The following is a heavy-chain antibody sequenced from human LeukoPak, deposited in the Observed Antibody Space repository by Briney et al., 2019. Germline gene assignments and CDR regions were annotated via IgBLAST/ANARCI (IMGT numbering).Heavy chain of an antibody. CDR3: AKEEARPGSSSPLDY. CDR2: ISASGATT. D-gene: IGHD6-6*01. CDR1: GFTFSTYA. V-gene: IGHV3-23*01. Sequence: PGGSLRLSCAASGFTFSTYAMNWVRQAPGKGLEWVSSISASGATTYYAGSVKGRFTISRDNSKNTLYLQMNSLRAEDTAVYYCAKEEARPGSSSPLDYWGQGTLVTVSS. J-gene: IGHJ4*02.